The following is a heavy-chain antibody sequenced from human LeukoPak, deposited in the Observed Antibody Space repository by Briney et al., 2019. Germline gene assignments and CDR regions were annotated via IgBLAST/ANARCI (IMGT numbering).Heavy chain of an antibody. J-gene: IGHJ3*02. CDR2: IKQDGSEK. CDR3: ARPITKYQPEGGGAFDI. CDR1: GFTFSNYW. Sequence: PGGSLRLSCAASGFTFSNYWMSWVRQAPGKGLAWVANIKQDGSEKYYVDSVKGRFTISRDNAKNSLYLQMNSLRAEDTAVYYCARPITKYQPEGGGAFDIWGQGTMVTVSS. D-gene: IGHD2-2*01. V-gene: IGHV3-7*01.